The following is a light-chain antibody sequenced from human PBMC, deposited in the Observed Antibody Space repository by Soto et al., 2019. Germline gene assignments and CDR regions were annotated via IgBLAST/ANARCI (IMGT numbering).Light chain of an antibody. Sequence: DIVMTKSPDSLAVSLGERATINCKSSQSVLYSSNNKNYLAWYQQKPGQPPKLLIYWASTRESGVPDRFSGSGSGTDFTLTISSLQAEDVAVYYCQQYYITPITFGHGRLLEIK. J-gene: IGKJ5*01. CDR1: QSVLYSSNNKNY. CDR3: QQYYITPIT. CDR2: WAS. V-gene: IGKV4-1*01.